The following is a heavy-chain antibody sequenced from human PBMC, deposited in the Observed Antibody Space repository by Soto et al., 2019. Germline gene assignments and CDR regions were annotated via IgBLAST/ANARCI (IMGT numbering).Heavy chain of an antibody. J-gene: IGHJ4*01. V-gene: IGHV3-30*18. CDR2: ISDDGKTQ. D-gene: IGHD6-25*01. Sequence: QVKLVEFGGAVVQSGRSLRLSCTASSFRFSAYGMHWVRQAPGKGLEWVALISDDGKTQFFTESVEGRFTISRDNSRNPLYLQMNRLRPEDTAVYYCVKGGYKTVLTPFDHWGHGTRVTVSS. CDR1: SFRFSAYG. CDR3: VKGGYKTVLTPFDH.